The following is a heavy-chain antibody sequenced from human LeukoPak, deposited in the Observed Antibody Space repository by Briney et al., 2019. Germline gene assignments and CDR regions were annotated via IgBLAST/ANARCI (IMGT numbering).Heavy chain of an antibody. D-gene: IGHD5-12*01. CDR2: IYYSGST. CDR3: ARGDRGYDAFDI. Sequence: SETLSLTCTVSGVSISSGDYYWSWIRQPPGKGLEWIGYIYYSGSTYYNPSLKSRVTISVDSSKNQFSLKLSSVTAADTAVYYCARGDRGYDAFDIWGQGTMVTVYS. J-gene: IGHJ3*02. CDR1: GVSISSGDYY. V-gene: IGHV4-30-4*01.